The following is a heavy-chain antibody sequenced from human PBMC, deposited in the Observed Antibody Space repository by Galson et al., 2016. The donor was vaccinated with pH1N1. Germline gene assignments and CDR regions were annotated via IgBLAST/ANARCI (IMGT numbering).Heavy chain of an antibody. D-gene: IGHD2-15*01. Sequence: GKGLEWIAYISYTGSTDYNPSLKSRVTISLDTSKNQFSLNLTSVTAADTAVYYCARAFGAATSDYWGQGTLVTVSS. CDR2: ISYTGST. CDR3: ARAFGAATSDY. J-gene: IGHJ4*02. V-gene: IGHV4-59*01.